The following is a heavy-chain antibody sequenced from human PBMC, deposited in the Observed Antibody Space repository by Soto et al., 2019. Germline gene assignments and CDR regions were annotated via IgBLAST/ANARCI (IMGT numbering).Heavy chain of an antibody. CDR1: GFTFSSYA. D-gene: IGHD6-13*01. Sequence: EVQLLESGGGLVQPGGSLRLSCAASGFTFSSYAMRWVRQAPGKGLEWVSAVSGSGGSTYYADSEKGLFTISSDNSKNTQYLQMNRIRAEDAAVYYWAGRGPGTDVDSWGQGTLVTVSS. V-gene: IGHV3-23*01. J-gene: IGHJ4*02. CDR2: VSGSGGST. CDR3: AGRGPGTDVDS.